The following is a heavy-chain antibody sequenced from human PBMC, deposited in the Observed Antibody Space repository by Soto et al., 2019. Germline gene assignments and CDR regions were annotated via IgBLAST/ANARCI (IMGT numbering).Heavy chain of an antibody. D-gene: IGHD6-6*01. CDR2: ISGSGGST. J-gene: IGHJ6*02. CDR3: AKALSSIAARCGMDV. CDR1: GFTFSSYA. Sequence: RLSCAASGFTFSSYAMSWVRQAPGKGLEWVSAISGSGGSTYYADSVKGRFTISRDNSKNTLYLQMNSLRAEDTAVYYCAKALSSIAARCGMDVWGQGTTVTVSS. V-gene: IGHV3-23*01.